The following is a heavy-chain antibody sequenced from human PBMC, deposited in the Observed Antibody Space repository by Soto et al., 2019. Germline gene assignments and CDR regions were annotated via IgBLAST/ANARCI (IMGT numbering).Heavy chain of an antibody. D-gene: IGHD2-8*02. CDR2: ISYDGSNK. CDR3: AKDSLGSVVYAIYGMDV. Sequence: QVQLVESGGGVVQPGRSLRLSCAASGFTFSSYGMHWVRQAPGKGLEWVAVISYDGSNKYYADSVKGRFTISRDNSKNTLYLQMNSLRAEDTAVYYCAKDSLGSVVYAIYGMDVWGQGTTVTVSS. V-gene: IGHV3-30*18. CDR1: GFTFSSYG. J-gene: IGHJ6*02.